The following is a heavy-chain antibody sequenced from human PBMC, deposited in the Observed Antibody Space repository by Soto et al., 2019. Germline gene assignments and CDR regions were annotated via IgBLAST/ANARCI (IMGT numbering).Heavy chain of an antibody. CDR1: GDSVSSGDYY. Sequence: PSETLSLTCTVCGDSVSSGDYYWTWIRQPPGKGLEWVGHIYFSGRTNYIPSLESRVTISLGTSKDQFSLKLTSVTAADTAVYYCARVPIDTYMIDWSDPSGQGTLVTGSS. CDR2: IYFSGRT. J-gene: IGHJ5*02. D-gene: IGHD3-16*01. V-gene: IGHV4-61*08. CDR3: ARVPIDTYMIDWSDP.